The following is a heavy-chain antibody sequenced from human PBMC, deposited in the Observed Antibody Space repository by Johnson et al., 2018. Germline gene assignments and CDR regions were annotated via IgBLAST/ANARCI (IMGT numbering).Heavy chain of an antibody. Sequence: QVQLVESGGGVVQPGRSXTLSCAASGFTFSSYAMDWARQAPGKGLEWWAVIAYDGSPKTYAASVKGRFTISRDNAKNSLYLQMNSLRDEDTAVYYCARGHILDGTGAFDIWGQGTMVTVSS. CDR3: ARGHILDGTGAFDI. D-gene: IGHD2-21*01. J-gene: IGHJ3*02. CDR2: IAYDGSPK. V-gene: IGHV3-30-3*01. CDR1: GFTFSSYA.